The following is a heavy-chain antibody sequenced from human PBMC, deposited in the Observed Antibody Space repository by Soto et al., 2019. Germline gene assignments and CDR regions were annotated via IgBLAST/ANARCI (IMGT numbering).Heavy chain of an antibody. CDR1: GVSFTSSNW. Sequence: LQESGPGLVKASGTLSLKCDVSGVSFTSSNWWSWVHQTPGKGLEWIGQISHSGTTLYNSSLESRLSISVDRSKNVLSLMLQSVTAADTAMYYCARSASTVTPWMEREEAFDIWGQGTLVTVSP. J-gene: IGHJ3*02. CDR3: ARSASTVTPWMEREEAFDI. D-gene: IGHD4-17*01. V-gene: IGHV4-4*02. CDR2: ISHSGTT.